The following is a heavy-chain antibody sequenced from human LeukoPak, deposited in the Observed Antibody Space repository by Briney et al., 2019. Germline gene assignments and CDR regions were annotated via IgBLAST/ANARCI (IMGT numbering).Heavy chain of an antibody. Sequence: GGSLRLSCAASGFTFNTYAVYWVRQAPGKGLEWVAVISYDGSNKYYADSVKGRFTISRDNSKKTLYLQMNSLRVEDTAVYYCARVQFGELYSYFDYWGQGTLVTVSS. CDR3: ARVQFGELYSYFDY. CDR1: GFTFNTYA. V-gene: IGHV3-30*04. J-gene: IGHJ4*02. D-gene: IGHD3-10*01. CDR2: ISYDGSNK.